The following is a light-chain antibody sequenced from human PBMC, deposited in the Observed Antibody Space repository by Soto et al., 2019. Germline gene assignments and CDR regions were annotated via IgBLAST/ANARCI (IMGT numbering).Light chain of an antibody. CDR3: QQYGSSGT. J-gene: IGKJ1*01. CDR1: QSVGSD. CDR2: GAS. Sequence: EMVMTQSPATLSVSPGGRATLSCRASQSVGSDLAWYQQKPGQAPRLLIYGASNRATGIPDRFSGSGSGTDFTLTISSLEPEDFAVYYCQQYGSSGTFGQGTKVDIK. V-gene: IGKV3-20*01.